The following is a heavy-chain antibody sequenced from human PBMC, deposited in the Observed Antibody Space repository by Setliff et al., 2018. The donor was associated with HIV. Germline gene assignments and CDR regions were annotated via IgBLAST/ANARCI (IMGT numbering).Heavy chain of an antibody. V-gene: IGHV1-2*02. CDR1: GYTFTYLF. Sequence: ASVKVSCKASGYTFTYLFIHWVRLAPGRGLEWVGLTNPKTGDTSYAQKFQGRVTMTRDTSISTAYMDLDRLGSDDTAGYYCARDPRFSGYAQAFDYWGQGSLVTAPQ. J-gene: IGHJ4*02. CDR2: TNPKTGDT. CDR3: ARDPRFSGYAQAFDY. D-gene: IGHD5-12*01.